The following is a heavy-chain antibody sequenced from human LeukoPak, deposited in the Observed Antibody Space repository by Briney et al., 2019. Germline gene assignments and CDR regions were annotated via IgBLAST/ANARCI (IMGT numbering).Heavy chain of an antibody. Sequence: SETLSLTYAVYGGSFSGYYWSWIRQPPGKGLEWIGYIYYSGSTNYNPSLKSRVTISVDTSKNQFSLKLSSVTAADTAVYYCARRTGSYWYFDLWGRGTLVTVSS. CDR1: GGSFSGYY. V-gene: IGHV4-59*08. CDR2: IYYSGST. J-gene: IGHJ2*01. CDR3: ARRTGSYWYFDL. D-gene: IGHD3-10*01.